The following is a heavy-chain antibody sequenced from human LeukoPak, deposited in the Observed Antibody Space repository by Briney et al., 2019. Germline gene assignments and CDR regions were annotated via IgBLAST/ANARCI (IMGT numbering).Heavy chain of an antibody. V-gene: IGHV4-38-2*02. CDR2: MYHSGST. D-gene: IGHD1-26*01. CDR1: DCSISSNYY. CDR3: ARDVSKVGAGYYLDY. Sequence: SETLSLTCAVSDCSISSNYYWGWLRQPPAKGLEWIGSMYHSGSTYYNPSLKSRVTISVDTSSNQFSLKLTSATAADTAVYYCARDVSKVGAGYYLDYWGQGTLVTVSS. J-gene: IGHJ4*02.